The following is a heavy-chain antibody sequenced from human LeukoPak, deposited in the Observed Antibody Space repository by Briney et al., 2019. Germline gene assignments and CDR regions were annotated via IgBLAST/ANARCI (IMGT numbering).Heavy chain of an antibody. V-gene: IGHV4-38-2*02. J-gene: IGHJ4*02. CDR2: IYHSGTT. CDR1: GYSISNGYC. Sequence: PSETLCLSCSVSGYSISNGYCWGWIRQPPGKGLGGIGSIYHSGTTYYNPSLKSRVTISVDTSKNPSSLKLSSVTAADTAVYYCSRFPHYYDSRNSYIRFYLGFGGQGSLVTVSS. D-gene: IGHD3-22*01. CDR3: SRFPHYYDSRNSYIRFYLGF.